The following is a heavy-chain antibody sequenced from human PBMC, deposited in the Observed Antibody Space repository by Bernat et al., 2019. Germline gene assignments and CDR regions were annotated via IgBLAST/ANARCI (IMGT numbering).Heavy chain of an antibody. J-gene: IGHJ4*02. V-gene: IGHV3-33*01. Sequence: QVQLVESGGGVVQPGRSLRLSCAASGFTFSSYGMHWVRQAPGKGLEWVAVIWYDGSNKYYADSVKGRFTIPRDNSKNTLYLQMNSLRAEDTAVYYCARDRNRYSYGYGYGYWGQGTLVTVSS. CDR3: ARDRNRYSYGYGYGY. CDR1: GFTFSSYG. D-gene: IGHD5-18*01. CDR2: IWYDGSNK.